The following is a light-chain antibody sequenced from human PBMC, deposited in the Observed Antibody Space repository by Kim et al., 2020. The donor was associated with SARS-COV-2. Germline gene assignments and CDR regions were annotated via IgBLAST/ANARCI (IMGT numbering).Light chain of an antibody. J-gene: IGLJ3*02. CDR3: ASYTSSNSLV. CDR1: SNDIGLYNY. V-gene: IGLV2-14*03. Sequence: QSALTQPASMSGSPGQSITISCTGTSNDIGLYNYVSWYQLHPCTAPKLLIYDVTKRPSGVSDRFAGSKSGNTASLSISGLQTEDESEYFCASYTSSNSLVFGGGTQLTVL. CDR2: DVT.